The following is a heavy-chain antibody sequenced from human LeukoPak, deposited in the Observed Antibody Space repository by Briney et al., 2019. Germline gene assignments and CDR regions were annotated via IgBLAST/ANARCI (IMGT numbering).Heavy chain of an antibody. V-gene: IGHV3-7*01. D-gene: IGHD1-26*01. Sequence: GGSLRLSCAASGFTFTNYWMSWVRQAPGKGLEWVANINQDGSEKYFVASVEGRFTISRDNAKNSLYLQMNNVRAEDTAVYYCARDIVGPTDWGQGTLVTVSS. CDR3: ARDIVGPTD. CDR2: INQDGSEK. CDR1: GFTFTNYW. J-gene: IGHJ4*02.